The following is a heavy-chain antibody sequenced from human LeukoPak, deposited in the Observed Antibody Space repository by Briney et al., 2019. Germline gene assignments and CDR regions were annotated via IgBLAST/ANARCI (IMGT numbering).Heavy chain of an antibody. Sequence: TASETLSLTCTVSGGSISSYYWSWIRQPPGKGLEWVGYIYYSGSTNYNPSLMSRVTISVDTSKNQFSLKLSSVAAADTAVYYCARVLLSYDFWSGYYTHDAFDIWGRGTMVTVSS. CDR3: ARVLLSYDFWSGYYTHDAFDI. CDR2: IYYSGST. V-gene: IGHV4-59*01. CDR1: GGSISSYY. J-gene: IGHJ3*02. D-gene: IGHD3-3*01.